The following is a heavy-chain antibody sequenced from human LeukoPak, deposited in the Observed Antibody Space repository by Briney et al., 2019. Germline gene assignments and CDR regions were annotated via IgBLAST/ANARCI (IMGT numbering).Heavy chain of an antibody. CDR2: IYKSGST. J-gene: IGHJ4*02. CDR1: GDSISSGSYY. CDR3: ARGTDHYGSGSYGY. V-gene: IGHV4-31*03. D-gene: IGHD3-10*01. Sequence: PSETLSLTCTVPGDSISSGSYYWTWIRQHPGKGLEWIGYIYKSGSTYYNPSLKSRVIISIDTSKNQFSLQLTSVNAADTAVYYCARGTDHYGSGSYGYWGQGILVTVSS.